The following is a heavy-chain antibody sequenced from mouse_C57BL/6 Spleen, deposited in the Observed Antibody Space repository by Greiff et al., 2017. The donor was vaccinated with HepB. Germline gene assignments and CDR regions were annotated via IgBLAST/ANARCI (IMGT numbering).Heavy chain of an antibody. D-gene: IGHD2-4*01. CDR1: GYTFTDYY. Sequence: VQLQQSGPVLVKPGASVKMSCKASGYTFTDYYMNWVKQSHGKSLEWIGVINPYNGGTSYNQKFKGKATLTVDKSSSTAYMELNSLTSEDSAVYYCATYDYDGGVDYWGQGTTLTVSS. J-gene: IGHJ2*01. V-gene: IGHV1-19*01. CDR3: ATYDYDGGVDY. CDR2: INPYNGGT.